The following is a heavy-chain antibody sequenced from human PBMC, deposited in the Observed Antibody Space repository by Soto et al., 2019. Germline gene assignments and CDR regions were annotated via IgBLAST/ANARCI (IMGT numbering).Heavy chain of an antibody. Sequence: QVQLQQWGAGLLKPSETLSLTCAVYGGSFSGYYWSWIRQPPGKGLEWIGEINHSGSTNYNPSLKSRVTISVDTSKNQFSLKLSSVTAADTAVYYCARAISGYGDYVYWYFDLWGRGTLVTVSS. CDR3: ARAISGYGDYVYWYFDL. D-gene: IGHD4-17*01. CDR2: INHSGST. CDR1: GGSFSGYY. J-gene: IGHJ2*01. V-gene: IGHV4-34*01.